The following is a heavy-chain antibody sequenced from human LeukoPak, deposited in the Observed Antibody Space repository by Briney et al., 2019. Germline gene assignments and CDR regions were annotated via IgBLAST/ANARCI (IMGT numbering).Heavy chain of an antibody. Sequence: SETLSLTCTVPGGSINSVSHYWGWIRQPPGKGLEWIGSIYYSGSTFYNPSLKSRVTISIDTSNNHFSLKLTSVTAADTAVYYCARVSGMATVRNFDYWGQGALVTVSS. CDR1: GGSINSVSHY. D-gene: IGHD5-24*01. J-gene: IGHJ4*02. V-gene: IGHV4-39*02. CDR3: ARVSGMATVRNFDY. CDR2: IYYSGST.